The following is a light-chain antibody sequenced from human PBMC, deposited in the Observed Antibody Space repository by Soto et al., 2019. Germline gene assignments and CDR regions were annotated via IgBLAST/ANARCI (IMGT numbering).Light chain of an antibody. Sequence: IVMTQSPESLAVSLGERATINCKSSQSVLYSSNNKNYLAWYQXKQGQPSKLXIYWASTRESGVPDRFSGSGSGTDGTLTISSLQAEDVEVYYCQQYYSTPITFGQGTRLEI. J-gene: IGKJ5*01. V-gene: IGKV4-1*01. CDR2: WAS. CDR1: QSVLYSSNNKNY. CDR3: QQYYSTPIT.